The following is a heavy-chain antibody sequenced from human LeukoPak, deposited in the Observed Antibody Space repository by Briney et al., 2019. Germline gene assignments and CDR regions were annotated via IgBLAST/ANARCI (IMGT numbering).Heavy chain of an antibody. Sequence: GGSLRLSCAASGFTFSSYGMHWVRQAPGKGLEWVAVIWYDGSNKYYADSVKGRFTISRDNSKNTLYLQMNSLRAEDTAVYYCASDHEGGSSWYLNEGGFDYWGQGTLVTVSS. CDR2: IWYDGSNK. J-gene: IGHJ4*02. CDR3: ASDHEGGSSWYLNEGGFDY. V-gene: IGHV3-33*01. D-gene: IGHD6-13*01. CDR1: GFTFSSYG.